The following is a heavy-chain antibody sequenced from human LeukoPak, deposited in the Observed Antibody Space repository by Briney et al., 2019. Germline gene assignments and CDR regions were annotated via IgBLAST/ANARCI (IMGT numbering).Heavy chain of an antibody. Sequence: GGSLRLSCAASRFTFNTYSINWVRQAPGKGLEWVSAISGTGNRTYYADSVKGRFTISRDNSKNTLYLQMNSLRAEDTAVYYCAKWGCSGGSCYPFDYWGQGTLVTVSS. J-gene: IGHJ4*02. CDR1: RFTFNTYS. V-gene: IGHV3-23*01. D-gene: IGHD2-15*01. CDR3: AKWGCSGGSCYPFDY. CDR2: ISGTGNRT.